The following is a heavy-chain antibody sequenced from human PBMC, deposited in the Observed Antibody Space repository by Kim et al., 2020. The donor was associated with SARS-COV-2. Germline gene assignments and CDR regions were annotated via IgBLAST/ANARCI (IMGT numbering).Heavy chain of an antibody. CDR1: GGSFSGYY. D-gene: IGHD1-1*01. Sequence: SETLSLTCAVYGGSFSGYYWSWIRQPPGKGLEWIGEINHSGSTNYNPSLKSRVTISVETSKNQFSLKLSSVTAADRAVYYCALHRRVKVGQLERQGRHNWFDPWGQGTRVTVSS. J-gene: IGHJ5*02. CDR2: INHSGST. V-gene: IGHV4-34*01. CDR3: ALHRRVKVGQLERQGRHNWFDP.